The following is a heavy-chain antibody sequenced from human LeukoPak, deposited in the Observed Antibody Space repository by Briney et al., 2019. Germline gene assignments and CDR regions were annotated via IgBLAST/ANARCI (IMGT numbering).Heavy chain of an antibody. CDR2: IYYSGST. V-gene: IGHV4-39*07. D-gene: IGHD5-18*01. Sequence: SETLSLTCTVSGGSISSSSYYWGWIRQPPGKGLEWIGSIYYSGSTYYNPSLKSRVTISVDTSKNQFSLKLSSVTAADTAVYYCARDGNSYGFRYYGYMDVWGKGTTVTVSS. CDR3: ARDGNSYGFRYYGYMDV. J-gene: IGHJ6*03. CDR1: GGSISSSSYY.